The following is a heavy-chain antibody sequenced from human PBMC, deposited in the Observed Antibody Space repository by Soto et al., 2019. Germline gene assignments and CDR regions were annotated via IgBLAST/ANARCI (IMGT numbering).Heavy chain of an antibody. CDR3: ARENYGDYLNWFDP. D-gene: IGHD4-17*01. V-gene: IGHV3-48*02. CDR2: ISSSSSTI. J-gene: IGHJ5*02. CDR1: GFTFSSYS. Sequence: LRLSCAASGFTFSSYSMNWVRQAPGKGLEWVSYISSSSSTIYYADSVKGRFAISRDNAKNSLYLQMNSLRDEDTAVYYCARENYGDYLNWFDPWGQGTLVTVSS.